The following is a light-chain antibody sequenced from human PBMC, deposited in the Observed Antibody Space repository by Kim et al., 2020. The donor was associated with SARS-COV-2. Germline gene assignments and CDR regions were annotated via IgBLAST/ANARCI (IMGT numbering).Light chain of an antibody. V-gene: IGLV3-21*04. CDR3: QVWDSSGDYGM. CDR1: NIGSEN. J-gene: IGLJ3*02. CDR2: YDS. Sequence: SYELTQPPSVSVAPGKMATLPCGGNNIGSENVHWYQQKAGQAPVLVISYDSERPSGIPERFSGSKSGNTATLTINRVEDGDEADYYCQVWDSSGDYGMFGGGTQLTVL.